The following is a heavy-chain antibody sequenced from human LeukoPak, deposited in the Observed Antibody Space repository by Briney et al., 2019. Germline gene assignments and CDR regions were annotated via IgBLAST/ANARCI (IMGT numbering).Heavy chain of an antibody. V-gene: IGHV4-59*08. J-gene: IGHJ4*02. Sequence: SETLSLTCTVSGGSISSYYWSWIRQPPGKGLGWIGYIYYSGSTNYDPSLKSRVTISVDTSKNQFSLKLSSVTAADTAVYYCARLSYYDSSGLPDYWGQGTLVTVSS. CDR1: GGSISSYY. D-gene: IGHD3-22*01. CDR3: ARLSYYDSSGLPDY. CDR2: IYYSGST.